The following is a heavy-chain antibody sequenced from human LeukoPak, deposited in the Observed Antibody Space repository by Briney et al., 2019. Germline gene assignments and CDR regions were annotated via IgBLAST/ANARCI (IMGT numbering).Heavy chain of an antibody. J-gene: IGHJ5*02. CDR2: ISGSGGST. CDR3: VACSSASCYGDRFDP. D-gene: IGHD2-2*01. Sequence: PGGSLRLSCAASGFTFSSYAMSWVRQAPGKGLEWVSAISGSGGSTYYAYSVRGRFTISRDNTKNTPFLQMSSLRAEDTALYYCVACSSASCYGDRFDPWGQGTLVTVSS. CDR1: GFTFSSYA. V-gene: IGHV3-23*01.